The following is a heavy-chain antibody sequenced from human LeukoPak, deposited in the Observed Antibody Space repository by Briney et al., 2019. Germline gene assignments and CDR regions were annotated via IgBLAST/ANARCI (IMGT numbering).Heavy chain of an antibody. V-gene: IGHV4-4*07. CDR3: ARGPLTLTRTFDP. D-gene: IGHD4-23*01. Sequence: PSETLSLTCTVSSGSISVYYWSWIRQPAGKGLEWIGRIYTSGSTNYNPSLKSRVTMSVDTSKNQFSLKLSSVTAADTDVYYCARGPLTLTRTFDPWGQGTMVTVSS. CDR1: SGSISVYY. J-gene: IGHJ5*02. CDR2: IYTSGST.